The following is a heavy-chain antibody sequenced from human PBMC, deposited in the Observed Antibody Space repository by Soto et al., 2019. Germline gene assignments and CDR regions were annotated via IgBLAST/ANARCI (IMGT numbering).Heavy chain of an antibody. CDR1: GGSFIGYY. V-gene: IGHV4-34*01. D-gene: IGHD3-3*01. J-gene: IGHJ6*03. CDR2: INHSGST. CDR3: ARAVFGVVISSYYYYMDV. Sequence: PSETLSLTCAVYGGSFIGYYWSWILQPPGKGLEWIGEINHSGSTNYSPSLKSRVTISVDTSKNQFSLKLSSVTAAETAVYYCARAVFGVVISSYYYYMDVWGKGTPVTVSS.